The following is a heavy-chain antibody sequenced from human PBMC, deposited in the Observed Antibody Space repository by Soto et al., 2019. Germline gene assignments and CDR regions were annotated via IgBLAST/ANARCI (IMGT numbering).Heavy chain of an antibody. D-gene: IGHD6-6*01. J-gene: IGHJ4*02. CDR1: GFTFSSYA. CDR3: AKDRRSSSSDRMNY. CDR2: ISGSGGST. Sequence: PGGSLRLSCAASGFTFSSYAMSWVRQSPGKGLEWVSAISGSGGSTYYADSVKGRFTISRDNSKNTLYLQMNSLRAEDTAVYYCAKDRRSSSSDRMNYWGQGTLVTVSS. V-gene: IGHV3-23*01.